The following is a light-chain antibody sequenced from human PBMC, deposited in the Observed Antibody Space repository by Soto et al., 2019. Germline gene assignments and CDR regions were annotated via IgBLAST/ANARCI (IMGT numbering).Light chain of an antibody. CDR1: QSINTY. CDR3: QQTSSTPQT. CDR2: GAS. Sequence: DIQMTQSPSSLSASVGDRVTITCRASQSINTYLHWYQQKPGKAPRLVIYGASSLQSGVPSRFSGSGSGTVFTLTISSLQPEEFATYVCQQTSSTPQTFGGGTKVEIK. V-gene: IGKV1-39*01. J-gene: IGKJ4*01.